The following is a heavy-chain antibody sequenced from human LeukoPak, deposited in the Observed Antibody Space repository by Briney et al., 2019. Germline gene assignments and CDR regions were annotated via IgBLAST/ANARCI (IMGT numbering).Heavy chain of an antibody. CDR1: GFTFGDYA. D-gene: IGHD6-19*01. Sequence: GSLRLSCTASGFTFGDYAMSWVRQAPGKRLEWVGFIRSKAYGGTTEYAASVKGRFTISRDDSKSIAYLQMNSLKTEDTAVYYCTRDPIAVAGTAIDYWGQGTLVTVSS. CDR3: TRDPIAVAGTAIDY. J-gene: IGHJ4*02. CDR2: IRSKAYGGTT. V-gene: IGHV3-49*04.